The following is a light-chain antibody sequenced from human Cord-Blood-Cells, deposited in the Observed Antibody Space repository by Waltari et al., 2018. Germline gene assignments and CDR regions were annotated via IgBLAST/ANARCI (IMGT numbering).Light chain of an antibody. CDR3: CSYAGSYTFVV. Sequence: QSALTQPRSVSGSPGQSVTISCTGTSSDVGGYNFVSWHQQPPGKAPKLMIYDVSKRPSGVPDRFSGSKSGNTASLTISGLQAEDEADYYCCSYAGSYTFVVFGGGTKLTVL. CDR1: SSDVGGYNF. V-gene: IGLV2-11*01. CDR2: DVS. J-gene: IGLJ2*01.